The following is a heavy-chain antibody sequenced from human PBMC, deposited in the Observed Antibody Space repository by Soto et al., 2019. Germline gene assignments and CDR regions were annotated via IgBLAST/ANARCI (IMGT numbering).Heavy chain of an antibody. J-gene: IGHJ4*02. CDR2: INQSGST. Sequence: PSETLSLTCAVYGGSFSGYYWSWIRRPPGKGLEWIGEINQSGSTNYNPSLKSRVTISVDTSKNQFSLKLSSVTAADTAVYYCARTYSSSWSPFDYWGRGTLVTVSS. CDR1: GGSFSGYY. V-gene: IGHV4-34*01. CDR3: ARTYSSSWSPFDY. D-gene: IGHD6-13*01.